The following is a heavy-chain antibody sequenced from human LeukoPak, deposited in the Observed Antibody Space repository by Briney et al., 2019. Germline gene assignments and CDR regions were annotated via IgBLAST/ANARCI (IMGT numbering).Heavy chain of an antibody. V-gene: IGHV4-34*01. J-gene: IGHJ5*02. Sequence: NTSETLSLTCTVSGGSISSYYWSWIRQPPGKGLEWIGEINHSGSTNYNPSLKSRVTISEDTSKNQFSLKLSSVTAADTAVYYCARGRGGATTPNWFDPWGQGTLVTVSS. CDR2: INHSGST. CDR1: GGSISSYY. CDR3: ARGRGGATTPNWFDP. D-gene: IGHD1-26*01.